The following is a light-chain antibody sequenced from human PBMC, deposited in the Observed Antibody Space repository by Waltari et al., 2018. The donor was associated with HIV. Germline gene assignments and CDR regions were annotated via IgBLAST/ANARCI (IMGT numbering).Light chain of an antibody. Sequence: DFVMTQSPDSLTVSLGERATINCKSSQSVLYSSNNKNYLAWYQQKPGQPPKLLIYWASTRESGVPDRFSGSESGTDFTLTISSLQAEDVAVYYCQQYYSTPDTFGQGTKLEIK. V-gene: IGKV4-1*01. CDR1: QSVLYSSNNKNY. CDR2: WAS. J-gene: IGKJ2*01. CDR3: QQYYSTPDT.